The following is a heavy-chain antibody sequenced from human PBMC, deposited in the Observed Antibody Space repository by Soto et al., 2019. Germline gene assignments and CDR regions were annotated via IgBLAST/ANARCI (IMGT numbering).Heavy chain of an antibody. D-gene: IGHD3-16*02. Sequence: SETLSLTCTVSGGSISSSSYYWGWIRQPPGKGLEWIGSIYYSGSTYYNPSLKSRVTISVDTSKNQFSLKLSSVTAADTAVYYCASEPNLRDDYIWGSYRFNHFDYWGQGTLVTVSS. CDR2: IYYSGST. J-gene: IGHJ4*02. CDR3: ASEPNLRDDYIWGSYRFNHFDY. V-gene: IGHV4-39*01. CDR1: GGSISSSSYY.